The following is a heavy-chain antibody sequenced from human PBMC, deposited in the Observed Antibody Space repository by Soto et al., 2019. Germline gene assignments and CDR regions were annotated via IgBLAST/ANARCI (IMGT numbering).Heavy chain of an antibody. V-gene: IGHV3-30*18. J-gene: IGHJ4*02. D-gene: IGHD3-9*01. CDR3: AKGDYDILTGLDY. Sequence: LRLSCAASGFTFSSYGMHWVRQAPGKGLEWVAVISYDGSNKYYADSVKGRFTISRDNSKNTLYLQMNSLRAEDTAAYYCAKGDYDILTGLDYWGQGTLVTVSS. CDR1: GFTFSSYG. CDR2: ISYDGSNK.